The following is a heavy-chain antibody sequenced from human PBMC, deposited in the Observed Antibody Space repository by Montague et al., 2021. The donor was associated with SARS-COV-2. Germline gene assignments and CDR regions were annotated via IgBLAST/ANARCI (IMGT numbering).Heavy chain of an antibody. CDR3: ARTYYDILTGRDYGMDV. D-gene: IGHD3-9*01. J-gene: IGHJ6*02. V-gene: IGHV2-70*11. CDR1: GFSLSTSGMC. CDR2: IDWDDDK. Sequence: VKPTQTLTLTCTFSGFSLSTSGMCVSWIRQPPGKALEWLARIDWDDDKYYSTSLKTRLTISKDTSKNQVVLTMTNMDPVDTVTYYCARTYYDILTGRDYGMDVWGQGTTVTVSS.